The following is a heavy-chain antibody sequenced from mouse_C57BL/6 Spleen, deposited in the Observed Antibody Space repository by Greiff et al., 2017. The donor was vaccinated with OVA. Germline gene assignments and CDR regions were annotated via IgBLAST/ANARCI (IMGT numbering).Heavy chain of an antibody. CDR3: TKGMGDYDTGGYAMDY. D-gene: IGHD2-4*01. CDR1: GYTFTSYW. V-gene: IGHV1-5*01. CDR2: IYPGNSDT. J-gene: IGHJ4*01. Sequence: VQLQQSGTVLARPGASVKMSCKTSGYTFTSYWMHWVKQRPGQGLEWIGAIYPGNSDTSYNQKFKGKAKLTAVTSASTAYMELSSLTNEDSAVYYCTKGMGDYDTGGYAMDYWGQGTSVTVSS.